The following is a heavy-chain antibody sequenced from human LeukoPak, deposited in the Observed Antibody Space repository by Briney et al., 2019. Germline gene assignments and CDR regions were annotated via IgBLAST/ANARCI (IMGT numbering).Heavy chain of an antibody. CDR3: ARDDSWAFDY. V-gene: IGHV3-48*02. CDR2: IRTSSGGI. CDR1: GFTFSRYS. Sequence: GRSLRLSCAASGFTFSRYSVNWVRQAPRKGLEWVAYIRTSSGGIYYADSVKGRFTISTDTAKNSLYLEMNNLRDGDTAVYYCARDDSWAFDYWGQGTLVTVSS. J-gene: IGHJ4*02. D-gene: IGHD2-21*02.